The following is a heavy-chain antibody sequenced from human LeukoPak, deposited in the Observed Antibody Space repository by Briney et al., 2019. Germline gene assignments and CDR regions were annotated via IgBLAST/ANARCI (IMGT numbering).Heavy chain of an antibody. CDR3: ARDSGNWNIDY. D-gene: IGHD1/OR15-1a*01. J-gene: IGHJ4*02. V-gene: IGHV4-38-2*02. CDR2: IDHGGGI. Sequence: SETLSLTCAVSGFSVSTIHYYWGWVRQSPGKGLEWIASIDHGGGIHCIPSLQSRLTISRDTSNNHFSLRLSSVTAADTAVYYCARDSGNWNIDYWGRGILVTVS. CDR1: GFSVSTIHYY.